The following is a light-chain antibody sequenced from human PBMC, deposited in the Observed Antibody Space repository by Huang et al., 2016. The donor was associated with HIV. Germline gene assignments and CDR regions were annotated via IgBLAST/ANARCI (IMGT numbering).Light chain of an antibody. Sequence: EIVMTQSPATLSVSPGERATLFCRASQSVSTNLAWYQQKLGQAPRLRIYGASTRATGIPSRFSGSGSGTEFTLTISSLQSEDFAVYYCQQYNNWPPPFGGGTKVEIK. CDR3: QQYNNWPPP. V-gene: IGKV3-15*01. CDR2: GAS. J-gene: IGKJ4*01. CDR1: QSVSTN.